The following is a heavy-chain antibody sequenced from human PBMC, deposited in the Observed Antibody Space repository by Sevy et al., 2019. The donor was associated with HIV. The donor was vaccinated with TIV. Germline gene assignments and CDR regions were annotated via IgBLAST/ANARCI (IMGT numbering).Heavy chain of an antibody. CDR1: GFTFSDYY. CDR3: AGDRRNYGGQYFDF. CDR2: ISSGTTYT. D-gene: IGHD4-17*01. V-gene: IGHV3-11*06. J-gene: IGHJ4*02. Sequence: GGSLRLSCEASGFTFSDYYMSWIRQAPGKGLEWISYISSGTTYTNYADSVKGRFTISRDNAKNSLHLQMNSLTAGDTAVYYCAGDRRNYGGQYFDFWGQGTLVTVSS.